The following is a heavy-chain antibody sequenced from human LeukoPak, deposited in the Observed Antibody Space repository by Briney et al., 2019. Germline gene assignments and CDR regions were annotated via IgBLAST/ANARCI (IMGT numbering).Heavy chain of an antibody. D-gene: IGHD1-26*01. J-gene: IGHJ4*02. Sequence: SETLSLTCAVYGGSFSGYYWSWIRQPPGKGLEWIGEINHSGSTNYNPSLKSRVTISVDTSKNQFSQKLSSVTAADTAVYYCARLPEGGSYVDYWGQGTLVTVSS. CDR3: ARLPEGGSYVDY. V-gene: IGHV4-34*01. CDR1: GGSFSGYY. CDR2: INHSGST.